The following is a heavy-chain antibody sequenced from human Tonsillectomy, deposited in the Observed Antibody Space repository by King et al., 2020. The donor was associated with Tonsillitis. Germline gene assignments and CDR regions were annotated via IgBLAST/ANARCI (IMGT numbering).Heavy chain of an antibody. Sequence: VQLVESGGGLVKPGGSLRLSCAASGFTFSSYSMNWVRQAPGKGLEWVSSISSSSSYIYYADSVKGRFTISRDNAKNSLYLQMNSLRAEDTAVYYYASDHYYYDSSGLAAFDYWGQGTLVTVSS. D-gene: IGHD3-22*01. CDR2: ISSSSSYI. V-gene: IGHV3-21*01. J-gene: IGHJ4*02. CDR1: GFTFSSYS. CDR3: ASDHYYYDSSGLAAFDY.